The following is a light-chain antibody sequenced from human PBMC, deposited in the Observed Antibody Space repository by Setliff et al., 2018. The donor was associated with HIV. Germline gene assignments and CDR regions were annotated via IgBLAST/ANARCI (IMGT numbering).Light chain of an antibody. V-gene: IGLV2-14*03. CDR2: DVS. CDR3: SSFTSSSTSV. J-gene: IGLJ1*01. CDR1: SSDVGGYNY. Sequence: QSVLTQPASVSGSPGQSITISCTGTSSDVGGYNYVSWYQQHPGKAPKLMIYDVSDRPSGVSNRFSGSKSANTASLSISGLQAEDEADYFCSSFTSSSTSVFGTGTKVTVL.